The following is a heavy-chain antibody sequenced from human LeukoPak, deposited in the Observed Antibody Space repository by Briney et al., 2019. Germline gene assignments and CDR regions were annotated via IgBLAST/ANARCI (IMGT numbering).Heavy chain of an antibody. Sequence: ASVKVSCKASGYTFTSYGISWVRQAPEQGLEWMGWISAYNGNTNYAQKLQGRVTMTTDTSTSTAYMELRSLRSDDTAVYYCARGGTYYYDSSGYSDYWGQGTLVTVSS. CDR2: ISAYNGNT. CDR1: GYTFTSYG. J-gene: IGHJ4*02. D-gene: IGHD3-22*01. CDR3: ARGGTYYYDSSGYSDY. V-gene: IGHV1-18*01.